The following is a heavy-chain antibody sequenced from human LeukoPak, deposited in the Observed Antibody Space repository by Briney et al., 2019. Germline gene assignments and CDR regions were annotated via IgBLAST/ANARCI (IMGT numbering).Heavy chain of an antibody. CDR3: ARDLAAAGFPLDY. J-gene: IGHJ4*02. V-gene: IGHV3-21*01. CDR2: ISSSSSYI. D-gene: IGHD6-13*01. CDR1: GFTFSSFS. Sequence: GGSLRLSCAASGFTFSSFSVNWVRQAPGKGLEWVSSISSSSSYIYYADSVRSRFTISRDNAKNSVYLQMNSLRAEDTAVYYCARDLAAAGFPLDYWGQGTLVTVSS.